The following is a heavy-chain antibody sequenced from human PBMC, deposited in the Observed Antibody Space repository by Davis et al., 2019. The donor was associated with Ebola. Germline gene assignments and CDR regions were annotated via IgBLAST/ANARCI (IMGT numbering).Heavy chain of an antibody. D-gene: IGHD4-11*01. V-gene: IGHV1-3*01. CDR2: INAGDGDT. CDR1: GNTFTDYT. CDR3: ARLHSTYWEKYFQH. Sequence: AASVKVSCKASGNTFTDYTMHWVRQAPGQSLEWMGWINAGDGDTKYSQNFQGRVTITRDTSATTVYMELSSLGSEDTAVYYCARLHSTYWEKYFQHWGQGTLVTVSS. J-gene: IGHJ1*01.